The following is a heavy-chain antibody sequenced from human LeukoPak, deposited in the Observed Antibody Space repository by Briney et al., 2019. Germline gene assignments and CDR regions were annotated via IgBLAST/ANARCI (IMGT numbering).Heavy chain of an antibody. V-gene: IGHV3-23*01. Sequence: QPGGSLRLSCAASGFTFSSYAMSWVRQAPGKGLEWVSAISGSGGSTYYADSVKGRFTISRDNSKNALYLQMNSLRDEDTAVYYCAKDSPLWGDYGMDVWGQGTTVTVSS. CDR2: ISGSGGST. CDR1: GFTFSSYA. D-gene: IGHD3-10*01. CDR3: AKDSPLWGDYGMDV. J-gene: IGHJ6*02.